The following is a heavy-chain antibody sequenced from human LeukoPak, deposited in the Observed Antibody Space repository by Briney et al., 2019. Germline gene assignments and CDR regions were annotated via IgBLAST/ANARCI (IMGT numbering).Heavy chain of an antibody. Sequence: SETLSLTCTVSGGSISSYYWSWIRQPPGKGLEWIGYIYYSGSTNYNPSLKSRVTISVDTSKNQFSLKLSSVTAADTAVYYCARETATGYFDYWGQRTLVTVSS. J-gene: IGHJ4*02. CDR3: ARETATGYFDY. V-gene: IGHV4-59*01. D-gene: IGHD5-12*01. CDR2: IYYSGST. CDR1: GGSISSYY.